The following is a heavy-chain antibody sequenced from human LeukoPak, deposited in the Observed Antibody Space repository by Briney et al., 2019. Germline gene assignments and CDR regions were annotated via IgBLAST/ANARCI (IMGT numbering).Heavy chain of an antibody. J-gene: IGHJ5*02. CDR3: ARGRVVPAAIPGVNWFDP. D-gene: IGHD2-2*02. CDR1: GGSFSGYY. CDR2: INHSGST. V-gene: IGHV4-34*01. Sequence: SETLSLTCAAYGGSFSGYYWSWIRQPPGKGLEWIGEINHSGSTNYNPSLKSRVTISVDTSKNQFSLKLSSVTAADTAVYYCARGRVVPAAIPGVNWFDPWGQGTLVTVSS.